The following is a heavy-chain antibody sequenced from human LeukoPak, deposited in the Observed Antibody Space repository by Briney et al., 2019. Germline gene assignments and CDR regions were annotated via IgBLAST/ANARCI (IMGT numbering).Heavy chain of an antibody. D-gene: IGHD3-9*01. CDR2: INAGNGNT. J-gene: IGHJ4*02. CDR3: ARAEDVLRYFDWLPNPDY. V-gene: IGHV1-3*01. Sequence: GASVKVSCKASGYTFTSYAMHWVRQAPGQRLEWMGWINAGNGNTKYSQKFQGRVTITRDTSASTAYMELSSLRSDDTAVYYCARAEDVLRYFDWLPNPDYWGQGTLVTVSS. CDR1: GYTFTSYA.